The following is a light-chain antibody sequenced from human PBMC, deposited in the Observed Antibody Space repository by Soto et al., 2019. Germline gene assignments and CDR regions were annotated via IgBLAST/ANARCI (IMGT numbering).Light chain of an antibody. CDR3: QQRSNWPSVT. J-gene: IGKJ4*01. CDR1: QSITNS. CDR2: DAS. Sequence: ESVLTHSPATLSLSPGDRATLSCRASQSITNSLAWYRHQPGQPPRLLIYDASKRATGIPARFIGSGYGTHFTLPISSLEPEDFGLYYCQQRSNWPSVTFGGGTKVEIK. V-gene: IGKV3-11*01.